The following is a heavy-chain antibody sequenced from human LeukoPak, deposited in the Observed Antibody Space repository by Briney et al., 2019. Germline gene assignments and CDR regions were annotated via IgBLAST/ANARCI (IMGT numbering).Heavy chain of an antibody. V-gene: IGHV3-48*04. CDR1: GFSFSTYS. D-gene: IGHD1-1*01. Sequence: GGSLRLSCTASGFSFSTYSMNWVRQAPGKGLEWVSYIVGSSSNIYYADSVKGRFTISRDNAKNSLYLQMDSLRTEDTAVYYCATDSPETAAFDYWGQGTLVTVSS. J-gene: IGHJ4*02. CDR2: IVGSSSNI. CDR3: ATDSPETAAFDY.